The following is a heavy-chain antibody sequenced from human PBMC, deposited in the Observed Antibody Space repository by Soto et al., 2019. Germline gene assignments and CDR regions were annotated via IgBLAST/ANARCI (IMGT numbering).Heavy chain of an antibody. CDR1: GGSFSGYY. J-gene: IGHJ5*02. CDR3: ARGSIAAAGLNWFDP. Sequence: QVQLQQWGAGLLKPSETLSLTCAVYGGSFSGYYWRWIRQPPGKGLEWIGEINHSGSTNYNPSLKSRVTISVDPSKNQFSLKLSSVTAAATAVYYCARGSIAAAGLNWFDPWGQGTLVTVSS. V-gene: IGHV4-34*01. CDR2: INHSGST. D-gene: IGHD6-13*01.